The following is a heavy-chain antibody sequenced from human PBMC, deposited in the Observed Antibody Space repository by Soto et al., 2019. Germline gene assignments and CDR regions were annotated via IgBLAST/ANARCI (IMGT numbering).Heavy chain of an antibody. V-gene: IGHV4-59*08. J-gene: IGHJ4*02. CDR3: ARLGGSYAVPHFDY. Sequence: SVTLSLTCTVSGVSTNHYYWTWLRQPPGKGLEWMGYIYYSGTTTNYNPSLKSRVTLSVDTSKNQFSLKLSSVTAADTAVYYCARLGGSYAVPHFDYWGQGTLVTVSS. CDR1: GVSTNHYY. CDR2: IYYSGTT. D-gene: IGHD1-26*01.